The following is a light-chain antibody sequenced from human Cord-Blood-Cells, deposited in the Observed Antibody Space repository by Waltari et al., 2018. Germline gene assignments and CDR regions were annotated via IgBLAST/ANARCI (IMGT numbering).Light chain of an antibody. CDR3: SSYTSSSTLV. CDR2: DVS. Sequence: QSALTQPASVSGFPGQSFTISCTGPRSDVGGYNYVSWYHQHPGKAPKLMIYDVSNRPSGVSKRFSGSKSGNTASLTISGLQAEDEADYYCSSYTSSSTLVFGGGTKLTVL. V-gene: IGLV2-14*01. CDR1: RSDVGGYNY. J-gene: IGLJ3*02.